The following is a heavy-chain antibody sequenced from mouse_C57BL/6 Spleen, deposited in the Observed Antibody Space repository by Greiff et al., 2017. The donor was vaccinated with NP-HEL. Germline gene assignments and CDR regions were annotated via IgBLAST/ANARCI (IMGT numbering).Heavy chain of an antibody. J-gene: IGHJ1*03. V-gene: IGHV1-82*01. CDR2: IYPGDGDT. D-gene: IGHD1-1*01. CDR3: ARYGSSYVDV. CDR1: GYAFSSSW. Sequence: QVQLQQSGPELVKPGASVKISCKASGYAFSSSWMNWVKQRPGKGLEWIGRIYPGDGDTNYNGKFKGKATLTADKSSSTAYMQLSSLTSEDSAVYFCARYGSSYVDVWGTGTTVTVSS.